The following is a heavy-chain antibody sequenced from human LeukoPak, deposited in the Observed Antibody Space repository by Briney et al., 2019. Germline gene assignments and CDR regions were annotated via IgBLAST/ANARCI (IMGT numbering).Heavy chain of an antibody. V-gene: IGHV3-21*01. CDR1: GFTFNTYT. J-gene: IGHJ3*02. D-gene: IGHD1-26*01. Sequence: PGGSLRLSCAASGFTFNTYTMNWVRQAPGKGLEWVSSISSGTSYIYYADSVKGRFTISRDNAKNSLYLQMNSLRAEDTAVYYCSREPTSSRETAFDIWGQGTMVTVSS. CDR3: SREPTSSRETAFDI. CDR2: ISSGTSYI.